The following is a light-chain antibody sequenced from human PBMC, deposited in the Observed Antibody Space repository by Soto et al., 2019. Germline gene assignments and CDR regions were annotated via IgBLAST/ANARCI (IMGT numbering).Light chain of an antibody. CDR2: GNN. V-gene: IGLV1-44*01. CDR3: AAWDDSLNGWV. Sequence: QSVLTQPPSASGTPGQRVTISCSGSSSNIGSNTVNWYQQLPGTAPKLLIYGNNQRPSGVPDRFSGSKSGTSASLAISGLQSEDEADYYSAAWDDSLNGWVFGGGTKLTVL. CDR1: SSNIGSNT. J-gene: IGLJ3*02.